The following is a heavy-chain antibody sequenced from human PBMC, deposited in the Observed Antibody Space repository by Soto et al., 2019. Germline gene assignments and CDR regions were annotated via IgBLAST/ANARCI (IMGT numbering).Heavy chain of an antibody. Sequence: PSETLSLTCAVLGGSSSDYYWNWIRQPPGKGLEWIGEIKQSGSINYNPSLKSRVTISLDTSKSQFSLRVTSVTAADTAVYYCARGSRGSFSYYYVVDVWGQGTTVTVSS. CDR3: ARGSRGSFSYYYVVDV. CDR1: GGSSSDYY. D-gene: IGHD3-10*01. CDR2: IKQSGSI. V-gene: IGHV4-34*01. J-gene: IGHJ6*02.